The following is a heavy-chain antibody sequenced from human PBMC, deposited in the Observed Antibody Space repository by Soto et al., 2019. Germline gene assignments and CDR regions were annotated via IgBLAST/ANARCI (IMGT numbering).Heavy chain of an antibody. D-gene: IGHD3-10*01. Sequence: EVQLLESGGGLVQPGGSLRLSCAASGFTFSSYAMSWVRQAPGNGLEWVSAISGSGGSTYYADSVKGRFIISRDNSKNTLYLQMNSLRAADTALSYCAKAYGSGLAYHYYRLDVCGQGTTVTVSS. V-gene: IGHV3-23*01. CDR1: GFTFSSYA. CDR3: AKAYGSGLAYHYYRLDV. J-gene: IGHJ6*02. CDR2: ISGSGGST.